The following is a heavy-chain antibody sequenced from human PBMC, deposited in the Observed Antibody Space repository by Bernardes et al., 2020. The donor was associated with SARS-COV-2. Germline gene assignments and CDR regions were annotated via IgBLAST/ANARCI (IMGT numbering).Heavy chain of an antibody. D-gene: IGHD3-22*01. J-gene: IGHJ4*02. CDR3: ARTGYYDRNLDY. CDR1: GGSISSYY. Sequence: SETLSLTCTVSGGSISSYYWSWIRQPPGKGLEWIGYIYYSGSTNYNPSLKSRVTISVDTSKNQFSLKLSSVTAADTAVYYCARTGYYDRNLDYWGQGTLVTVSS. V-gene: IGHV4-59*01. CDR2: IYYSGST.